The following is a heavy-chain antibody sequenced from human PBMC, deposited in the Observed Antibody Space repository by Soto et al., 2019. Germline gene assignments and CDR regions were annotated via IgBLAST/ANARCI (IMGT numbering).Heavy chain of an antibody. D-gene: IGHD5-18*01. Sequence: GGSLRVSCAASGFIFSSYAMSWVRQAPGKGLEWVSAISGSGGTTYYADSVKGRFTISRDNSKNTLYLQMNSLRAEDTAVYYCSKRLSNGIPDYWGQGTLVTVSS. CDR2: ISGSGGTT. CDR3: SKRLSNGIPDY. CDR1: GFIFSSYA. J-gene: IGHJ4*02. V-gene: IGHV3-23*01.